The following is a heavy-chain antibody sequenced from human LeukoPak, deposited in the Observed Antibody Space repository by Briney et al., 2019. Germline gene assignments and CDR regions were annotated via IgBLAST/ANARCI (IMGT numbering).Heavy chain of an antibody. Sequence: GGSLRPSCAASGFTLSNYWMHWVRQAPGKGLVWVSRINSDGSPTFYADSVKGRFTISRDNAKNTLYLQMNSLRAEDTAVYYCARGDYFDYWGQGTLVTVSS. CDR2: INSDGSPT. CDR1: GFTLSNYW. V-gene: IGHV3-74*01. CDR3: ARGDYFDY. J-gene: IGHJ4*02.